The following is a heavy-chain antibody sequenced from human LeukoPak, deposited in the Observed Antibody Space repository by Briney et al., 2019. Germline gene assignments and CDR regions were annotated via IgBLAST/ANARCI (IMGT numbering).Heavy chain of an antibody. CDR2: IDVDKGHT. V-gene: IGHV1-18*01. Sequence: ASVKVSCKASGYTFTSYGISWVRQAPGHGLEWMGCIDVDKGHTNYPQKFQGRVTMTTDTSTNTAYIELRSLRSDDTAVYYCARDPNGRQDCDYWGQGTLVTVSS. CDR1: GYTFTSYG. D-gene: IGHD1-26*01. J-gene: IGHJ4*02. CDR3: ARDPNGRQDCDY.